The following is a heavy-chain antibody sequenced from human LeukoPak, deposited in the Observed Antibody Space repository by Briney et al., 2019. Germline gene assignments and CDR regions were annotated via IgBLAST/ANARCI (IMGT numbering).Heavy chain of an antibody. Sequence: ASVKVSCKASGYTFTGYYMHWVRQAPGQGLEWMGWINPNSGGTNYAQKFQGRVTITADESTSTAYMELSSLRSEDTAVYYCARMRRWWDWGQGTLVTVSS. D-gene: IGHD2-15*01. CDR1: GYTFTGYY. CDR2: INPNSGGT. CDR3: ARMRRWWD. V-gene: IGHV1-2*02. J-gene: IGHJ4*02.